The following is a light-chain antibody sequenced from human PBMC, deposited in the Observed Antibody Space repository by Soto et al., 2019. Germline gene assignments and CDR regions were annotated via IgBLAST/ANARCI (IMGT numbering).Light chain of an antibody. CDR2: TAS. CDR3: QHLHGYSHT. J-gene: IGKJ1*01. CDR1: QGISSD. Sequence: DIQLTQSLAFLSASVGDRVTITCRASQGISSDLAWYQQKPGKAPKLLIYTASTLQSGVPSRFSGSGSGTEFTLTINSLQPEDFAAYYCQHLHGYSHTFGQGTTVEI. V-gene: IGKV1-9*01.